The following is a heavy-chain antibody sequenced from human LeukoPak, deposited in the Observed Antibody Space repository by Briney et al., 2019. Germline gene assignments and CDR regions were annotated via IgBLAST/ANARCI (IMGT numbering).Heavy chain of an antibody. J-gene: IGHJ4*02. V-gene: IGHV3-48*01. Sequence: SGGSLRLSCAASGFTFSSYSMNWVRQAPGKGLEWVSYISSSSSTIYYADSVKGRFTISSDNAKNSLYLQMNSLRAEDTAVYYCARDRVAWSNYFDYWGQGTLVTVSS. CDR1: GFTFSSYS. D-gene: IGHD5-12*01. CDR2: ISSSSSTI. CDR3: ARDRVAWSNYFDY.